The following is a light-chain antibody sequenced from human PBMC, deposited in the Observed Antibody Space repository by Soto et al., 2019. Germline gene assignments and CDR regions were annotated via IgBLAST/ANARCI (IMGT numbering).Light chain of an antibody. CDR3: HQYNNWPRT. V-gene: IGKV3-15*01. CDR2: DAS. CDR1: QSVSSG. Sequence: EIVMTQSPATLSVSPGERATLSCRASQSVSSGLAWYQQKPGQAPRLLIHDASTRATGIPARFSGSGSGTEFTLPISSLQSEDLAVYYCHQYNNWPRTFGQGTKVEIK. J-gene: IGKJ1*01.